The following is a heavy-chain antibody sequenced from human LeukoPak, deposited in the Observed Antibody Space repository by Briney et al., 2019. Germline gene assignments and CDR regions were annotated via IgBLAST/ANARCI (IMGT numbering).Heavy chain of an antibody. Sequence: PSETLSLTCAVYGGSFSGYYWSWIRQPPGKGLEWIGEINHSGSTNYNPSLKSRVTISVGTSKNQFSLKLSSVTAADTAVYYCASLGYSGYDYPFDYWGQGTLVTVSS. CDR2: INHSGST. V-gene: IGHV4-34*01. J-gene: IGHJ4*02. CDR1: GGSFSGYY. CDR3: ASLGYSGYDYPFDY. D-gene: IGHD5-12*01.